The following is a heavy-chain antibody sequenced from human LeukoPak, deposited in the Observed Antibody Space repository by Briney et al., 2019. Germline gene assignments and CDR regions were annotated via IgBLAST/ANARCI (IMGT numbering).Heavy chain of an antibody. J-gene: IGHJ5*01. D-gene: IGHD2-2*01. CDR2: MFYSGNT. CDR3: ARDQEHCSGTSCYPYWYDS. V-gene: IGHV4-61*10. Sequence: SETLSLTCTVSGGSISSGSYYWSWIRQPAGKGLEWIGRMFYSGNTDYNPSLKSRLTMSIDTSKNQFSLKLSSVTAADTAVYFCARDQEHCSGTSCYPYWYDSWGQGTLVTVSS. CDR1: GGSISSGSYY.